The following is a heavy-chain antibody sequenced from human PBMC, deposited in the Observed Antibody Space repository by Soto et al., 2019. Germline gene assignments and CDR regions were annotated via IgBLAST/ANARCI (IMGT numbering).Heavy chain of an antibody. V-gene: IGHV1-18*04. CDR2: ISPWKGNT. CDR3: ARDLDPSGSYSTDY. CDR1: GHNFTPYG. Sequence: SVKGSCKASGHNFTPYGVTSGRQAPGQGLEWMGWISPWKGNTNYAQSFQGRVTMTTDTPTSTDYMELRSLTSDDPALYYCARDLDPSGSYSTDYWGQGSLLAVCS. D-gene: IGHD2-15*01. J-gene: IGHJ4*01.